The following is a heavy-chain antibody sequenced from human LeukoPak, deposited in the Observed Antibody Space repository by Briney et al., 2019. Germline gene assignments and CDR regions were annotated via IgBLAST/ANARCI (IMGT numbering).Heavy chain of an antibody. CDR1: GFPFCSYV. J-gene: IGHJ4*02. V-gene: IGHV3-48*02. CDR2: INHNAEMI. D-gene: IGHD3-9*01. Sequence: GGSLRLSCEASGFPFCSYVMSWVRQAPGKGLEWIAYINHNAEMIFYPDFVKGRFTISRDNAKNSLYLQMNALRYEDTAIYYCARDHDWAFDLWGQGTPVTVSS. CDR3: ARDHDWAFDL.